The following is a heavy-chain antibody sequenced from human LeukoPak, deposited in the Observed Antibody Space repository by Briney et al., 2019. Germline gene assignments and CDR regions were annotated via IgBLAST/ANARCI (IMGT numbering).Heavy chain of an antibody. CDR2: FDPEDGET. Sequence: ASVKVSCKVSGCTLTELSMHWVRQAPGKGLEWMGGFDPEDGETIYAQKFQGRVTMTEDTSTDTAYMELSSLRSEDTAVYYCATKGLVPAPRYNWFDPWGQGTLVTVSS. V-gene: IGHV1-24*01. D-gene: IGHD2-2*01. CDR3: ATKGLVPAPRYNWFDP. J-gene: IGHJ5*02. CDR1: GCTLTELS.